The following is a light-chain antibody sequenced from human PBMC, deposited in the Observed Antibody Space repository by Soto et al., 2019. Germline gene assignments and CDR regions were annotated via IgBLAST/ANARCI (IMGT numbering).Light chain of an antibody. CDR3: QKYNSGLIT. CDR1: QTISSW. CDR2: KAS. V-gene: IGKV1-5*03. Sequence: DIQMTQSPSTLSGSVGDRFTITFLASQTISSWLAWYQQKPGKAPKLLIYKASTLKSGVPSRFSGSGSGTDFTLTISSLQPEDVAIYYCQKYNSGLITFGQGTRLEI. J-gene: IGKJ5*01.